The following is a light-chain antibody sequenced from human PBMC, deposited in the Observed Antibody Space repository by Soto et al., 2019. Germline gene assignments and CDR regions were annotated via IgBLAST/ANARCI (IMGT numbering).Light chain of an antibody. CDR1: SSDVGSYNL. CDR2: EGS. Sequence: QSALTQPASVSGSPGQSITISCTGTSSDVGSYNLVSWYQQHPGKAPKLMIYEGSKPPSGVSNRFSGSKSGNTASLTIYGLQAEDDADYYCCSYAGSSTSYVFGTGTKLTVL. J-gene: IGLJ1*01. CDR3: CSYAGSSTSYV. V-gene: IGLV2-23*01.